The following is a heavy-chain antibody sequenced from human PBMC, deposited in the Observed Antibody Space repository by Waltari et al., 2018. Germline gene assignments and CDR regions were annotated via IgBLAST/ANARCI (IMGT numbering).Heavy chain of an antibody. V-gene: IGHV1-69*01. Sequence: QVQLVQSGAAVKKPGSSVKVSCKASGGTFSTYGISWVRQDPGQGLEWMGQIIPFFDAPDYAQKFQGRVTITADESTTTAYMELSSLRSEDTAIYFCARVFYYESSGYIDAFDVWGQGTMVTVSS. CDR3: ARVFYYESSGYIDAFDV. J-gene: IGHJ3*01. D-gene: IGHD3-22*01. CDR1: GGTFSTYG. CDR2: IIPFFDAP.